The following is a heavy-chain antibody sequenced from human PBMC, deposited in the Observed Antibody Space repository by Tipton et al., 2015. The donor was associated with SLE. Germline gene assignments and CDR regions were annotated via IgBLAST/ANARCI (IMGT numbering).Heavy chain of an antibody. V-gene: IGHV4-59*01. D-gene: IGHD1-1*01. CDR2: FYYSGST. CDR1: GGSISSFY. Sequence: TLSLTCTVSGGSISSFYWSWIRQPPGKGLEWIGYFYYSGSTNYNPSLKSRVTISVDTSKNQFSLKLSSVTAADTAVYYCARAPHDSIHYGMDVWGQGTTVTVSS. CDR3: ARAPHDSIHYGMDV. J-gene: IGHJ6*02.